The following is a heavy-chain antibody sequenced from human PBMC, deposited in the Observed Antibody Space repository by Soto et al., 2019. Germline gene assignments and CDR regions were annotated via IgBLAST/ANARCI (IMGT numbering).Heavy chain of an antibody. CDR3: ARGRVGATKGYFDY. J-gene: IGHJ4*02. Sequence: QVQLQESGPGLVKPSETLSLTCTVSGGSISSYYWSWIRQPPGKGLEWIGYVYYSGSTNNNPSLKSRVTISVDTSKNQFSLKLSSVTAADTAVYYCARGRVGATKGYFDYWGQGSLVTVSS. V-gene: IGHV4-59*01. D-gene: IGHD1-26*01. CDR2: VYYSGST. CDR1: GGSISSYY.